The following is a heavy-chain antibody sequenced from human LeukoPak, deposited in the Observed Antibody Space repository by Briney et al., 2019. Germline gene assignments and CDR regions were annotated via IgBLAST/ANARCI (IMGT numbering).Heavy chain of an antibody. J-gene: IGHJ4*02. Sequence: GASVKVSCKVSGYILTELSMHWVRQAPGKGLEWMGGFDPEDGETIYAQKFQGRVTMTEDTSTDTAYMELSSLRPEDTAVYYCATSAGFGGVATITNSDYWGQGTLVTVSS. CDR3: ATSAGFGGVATITNSDY. V-gene: IGHV1-24*01. CDR1: GYILTELS. CDR2: FDPEDGET. D-gene: IGHD5-12*01.